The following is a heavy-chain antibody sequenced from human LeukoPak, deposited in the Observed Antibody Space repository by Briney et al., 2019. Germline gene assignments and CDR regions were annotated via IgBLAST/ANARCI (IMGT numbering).Heavy chain of an antibody. CDR1: GFTFSSYW. CDR3: ARDLSGVTGYTYGRGIDY. D-gene: IGHD5-18*01. J-gene: IGHJ4*02. CDR2: IRKDGSEK. V-gene: IGHV3-7*01. Sequence: GGSLRLSCAASGFTFSSYWMSWVRQAPGKGLEWVANIRKDGSEKYYVDSVKGRFTISRDNAKTSLYLQMNSLRAEDTAVHYCARDLSGVTGYTYGRGIDYWGQGTLVTVSS.